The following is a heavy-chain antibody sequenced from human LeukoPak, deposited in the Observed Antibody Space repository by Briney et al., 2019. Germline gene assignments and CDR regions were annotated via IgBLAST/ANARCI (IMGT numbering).Heavy chain of an antibody. CDR1: GFTFSSYP. D-gene: IGHD3-22*01. CDR2: ISSNGDST. V-gene: IGHV3-64*01. CDR3: ARAYYDSGGYYYDY. J-gene: IGHJ4*02. Sequence: GRSLRLSCAASGFTFSSYPTDWVRQAPGKGLEYVSAISSNGDSTYYANSVKGRFTISRDNSKNTLYLQMGSLRAEDMAVYYCARAYYDSGGYYYDYWGQGTLVTVSS.